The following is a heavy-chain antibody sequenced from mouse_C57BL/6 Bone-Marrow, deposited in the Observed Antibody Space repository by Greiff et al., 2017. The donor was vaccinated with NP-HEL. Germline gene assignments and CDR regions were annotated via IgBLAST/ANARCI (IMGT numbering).Heavy chain of an antibody. D-gene: IGHD1-1*01. J-gene: IGHJ3*01. CDR1: GYTFTDHT. CDR3: GRKEIYYYGSSYFAY. Sequence: QVQLQQSDAELVKPGASVKISCKVSGYTFTDHTIHWMKQRPEQGLEWIGYIYPRDGSTKYNEKFKGKATLTADKSSSTAYMQLNSLTSEDSAVYFCGRKEIYYYGSSYFAYWGQGTLVTVSA. V-gene: IGHV1-78*01. CDR2: IYPRDGST.